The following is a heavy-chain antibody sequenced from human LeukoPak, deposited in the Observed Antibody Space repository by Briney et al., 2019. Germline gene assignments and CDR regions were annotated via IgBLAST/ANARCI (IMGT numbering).Heavy chain of an antibody. CDR2: IYYSGST. CDR1: GGSISSSSYY. V-gene: IGHV4-39*01. Sequence: SETLSLTCTVSGGSISSSSYYWGWIRQPPGKGLEWIVSIYYSGSTYYNPSLKSRVTISVDTSKNQFSLKLSSVTAADTAVYYCARQPYYYGSGSYYSRRTKYYFDYWGQGTLVTVSS. D-gene: IGHD3-10*01. J-gene: IGHJ4*02. CDR3: ARQPYYYGSGSYYSRRTKYYFDY.